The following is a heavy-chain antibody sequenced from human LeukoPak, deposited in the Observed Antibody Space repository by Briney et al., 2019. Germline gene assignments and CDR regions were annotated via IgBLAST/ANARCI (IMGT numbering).Heavy chain of an antibody. CDR3: ARRIRSETYFDY. Sequence: SGPTLVKPTQTLTLTCTFSGFSLSTSGVGVGVGWIRQPPGKALEWLALIYWNDDERYSPSLKSRLAITKDTSKNQVVLTMTNMDPVDTATYYCARRIRSETYFDYWGQGTLVTVSS. V-gene: IGHV2-5*01. D-gene: IGHD3-3*01. CDR2: IYWNDDE. CDR1: GFSLSTSGVGVG. J-gene: IGHJ4*02.